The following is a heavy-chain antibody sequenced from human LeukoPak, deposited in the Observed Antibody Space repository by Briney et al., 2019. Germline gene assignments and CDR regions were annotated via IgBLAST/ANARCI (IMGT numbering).Heavy chain of an antibody. Sequence: PGRSLRLSCAASGFTFDDYAMHWVRHAPGKGLEWVSGISWNSGSIGYADSVKGRFTISRDNAKNSLYLQRNSLRAEATALYYFAKDMEAVAIPGAYFDYWGQGTLVTVSS. CDR1: GFTFDDYA. D-gene: IGHD6-19*01. J-gene: IGHJ4*02. CDR3: AKDMEAVAIPGAYFDY. CDR2: ISWNSGSI. V-gene: IGHV3-9*01.